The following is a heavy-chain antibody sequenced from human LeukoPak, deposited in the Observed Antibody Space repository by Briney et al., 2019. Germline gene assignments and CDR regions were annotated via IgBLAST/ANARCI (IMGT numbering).Heavy chain of an antibody. Sequence: GGSLRLSCAASAFTFNTYTMHWVRQAPGKGLEWVAVIWYDGSNKYYADSVKGRFTISRDNSKNTLYLQMNSLRAEDTAVYYCARDYCSSTSCYETTVDYWGQGTLVTVSS. D-gene: IGHD2-2*01. CDR3: ARDYCSSTSCYETTVDY. J-gene: IGHJ4*02. V-gene: IGHV3-33*08. CDR2: IWYDGSNK. CDR1: AFTFNTYT.